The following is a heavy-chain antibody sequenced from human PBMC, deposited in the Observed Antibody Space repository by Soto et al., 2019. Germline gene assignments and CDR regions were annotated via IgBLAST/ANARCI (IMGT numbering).Heavy chain of an antibody. CDR2: IYYSGST. CDR1: GGSISSYY. Sequence: QVQLQESGPGLVKPSETLSLTCTVSGGSISSYYWSWIRQPPGKGLEWIGYIYYSGSTNYNPSLKSRVHISVDTFKNQFSRKLSSVTAADTAVYYCARAVDTAMVYRYWGQGTLVTVSS. D-gene: IGHD5-18*01. V-gene: IGHV4-59*01. CDR3: ARAVDTAMVYRY. J-gene: IGHJ4*02.